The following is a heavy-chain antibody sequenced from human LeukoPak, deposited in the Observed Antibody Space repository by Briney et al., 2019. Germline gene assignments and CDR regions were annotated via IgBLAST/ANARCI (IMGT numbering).Heavy chain of an antibody. V-gene: IGHV4-39*01. CDR3: AKAPRFGDHATEYYYYYMDV. Sequence: SETLSLTCTVSGGSINSSSYYWGWIRQPPGKGLEWIGSIFYSGNTYDNPSLKSRVTISVDTSKNQFSLKLNSVTAADTAVYYCAKAPRFGDHATEYYYYYMDVWGKGTTVTVSS. CDR1: GGSINSSSYY. D-gene: IGHD3-3*01. CDR2: IFYSGNT. J-gene: IGHJ6*03.